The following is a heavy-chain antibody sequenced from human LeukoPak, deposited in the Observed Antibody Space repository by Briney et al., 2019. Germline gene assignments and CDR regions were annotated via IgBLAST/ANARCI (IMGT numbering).Heavy chain of an antibody. Sequence: PGGSLRLSCAASGLSVSNNYMSWARQAPGKGLEWVSVIYSGGSTDYADSVNGRFTISRDNIKNTLYLQMNNLRAEDTAVYYRARQRAFDVWGQGTMVTVSS. J-gene: IGHJ3*01. CDR3: ARQRAFDV. CDR2: IYSGGST. V-gene: IGHV3-66*04. CDR1: GLSVSNNY.